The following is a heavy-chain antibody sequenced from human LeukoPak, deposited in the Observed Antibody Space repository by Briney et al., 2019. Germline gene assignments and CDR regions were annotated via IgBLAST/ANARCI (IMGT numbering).Heavy chain of an antibody. J-gene: IGHJ3*02. V-gene: IGHV1-46*01. D-gene: IGHD6-19*01. CDR1: GYTFTSYY. CDR3: ARAESIAVAGTKYSAFDI. Sequence: GASVKVSCKASGYTFTSYYMHRVRQAPGQGLEWMGIINPSGGSTSYAQKFQGRVTMTRDTSTSTVYMELSSLRSEDRAVYYCARAESIAVAGTKYSAFDIWGQGTMVTVSS. CDR2: INPSGGST.